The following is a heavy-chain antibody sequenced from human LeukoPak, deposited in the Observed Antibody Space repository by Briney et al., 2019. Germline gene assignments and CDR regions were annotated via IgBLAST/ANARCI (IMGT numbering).Heavy chain of an antibody. J-gene: IGHJ4*02. CDR2: IYYSGST. CDR3: ARLIAYSSGWYLLDY. Sequence: PSETLSLTCAVSGGSISSYYWSWIRQPPGKGPEWIGYIYYSGSTNYNPSLKSRVTISVDTSKNQFSLKLSSVTAADTAVYYCARLIAYSSGWYLLDYWGQGTLVTVSS. V-gene: IGHV4-59*08. D-gene: IGHD6-19*01. CDR1: GGSISSYY.